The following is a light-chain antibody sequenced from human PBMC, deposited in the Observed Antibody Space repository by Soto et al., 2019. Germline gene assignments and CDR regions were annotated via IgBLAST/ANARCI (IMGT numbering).Light chain of an antibody. V-gene: IGLV2-14*01. Sequence: QSVLTQPASVSGSPGQSITISCTGSSTDVCYYNYVAWYQHHPGKAPKLMIYEVSNRPSGVSNRFSGSKSGNTASLAISGLQAEDEADYYCSSYTTSSTQVXXXGTKLXVL. CDR1: STDVCYYNY. J-gene: IGLJ3*02. CDR3: SSYTTSSTQV. CDR2: EVS.